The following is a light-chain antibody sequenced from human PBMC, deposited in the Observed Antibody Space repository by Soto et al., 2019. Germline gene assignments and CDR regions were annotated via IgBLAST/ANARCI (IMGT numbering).Light chain of an antibody. CDR2: WAS. Sequence: DIVMTQSPDSLAVSLGERATINCKSSQSVLYSSNNKNYLAWYQQKPGQPPKLLIYWASTRESGVPDRFSGSGSGTDFSRTFSCLQAEEVAVYYCQQYYSTLLTFGGGTKVEIK. V-gene: IGKV4-1*01. CDR3: QQYYSTLLT. CDR1: QSVLYSSNNKNY. J-gene: IGKJ4*01.